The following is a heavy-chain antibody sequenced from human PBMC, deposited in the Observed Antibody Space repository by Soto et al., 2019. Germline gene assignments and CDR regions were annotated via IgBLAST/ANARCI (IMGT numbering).Heavy chain of an antibody. V-gene: IGHV3-23*01. CDR1: GFTFSDFA. CDR2: ISGSGTTT. CDR3: AKDRTSVSPGPDS. Sequence: GGSLRLCCAACGFTFSDFAMSWVRQAPGKGLEWVSVISGSGTTTHYADSVKGRFTISRDNSKNTLYLQVTILRAEDTAVYYCAKDRTSVSPGPDSWGQGTLVTVSS. J-gene: IGHJ4*02. D-gene: IGHD1-26*01.